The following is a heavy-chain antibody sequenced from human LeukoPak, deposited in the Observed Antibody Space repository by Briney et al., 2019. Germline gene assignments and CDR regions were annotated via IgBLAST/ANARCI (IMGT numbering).Heavy chain of an antibody. J-gene: IGHJ4*02. V-gene: IGHV1-69*04. CDR3: ARDLPPYYFDY. CDR2: IIPILGIA. CDR1: GGIFSSYA. Sequence: SVKVSCKASGGIFSSYAISWVRQAPGQGLEWMGRIIPILGIANYAQKFQGRVTITADKSTSTAYMDLSSLRSEDTAMYYCARDLPPYYFDYWGQGTLVTVSS.